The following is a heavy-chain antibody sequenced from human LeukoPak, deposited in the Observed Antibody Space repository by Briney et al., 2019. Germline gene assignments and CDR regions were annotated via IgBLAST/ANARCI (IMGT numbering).Heavy chain of an antibody. D-gene: IGHD2-15*01. CDR2: IRYDGNNE. CDR1: GFTFSSYG. J-gene: IGHJ4*02. CDR3: ANLGFCRGGTCFDS. V-gene: IGHV3-30*02. Sequence: GGSLRLSCAASGFTFSSYGMHWVRQAPSKGLEWVAFIRYDGNNEYYADSVKGRFTVSRDNSKNTLYLQMNSLRAEDTAVYYCANLGFCRGGTCFDSWGQGTLVTVSS.